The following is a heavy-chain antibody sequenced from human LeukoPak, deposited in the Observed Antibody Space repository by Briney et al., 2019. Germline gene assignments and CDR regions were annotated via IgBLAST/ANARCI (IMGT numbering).Heavy chain of an antibody. Sequence: GGSLRLSCAASGFTFSSSSMSWVRQAPGKGLEWVSAISGSGGSTYYADSVKGRFTISRDNSKNTLYLQMNSLRAEDTAVYYCAKVRLYSSGWYSDWEFDYWGQGTLVTVSS. CDR2: ISGSGGST. CDR3: AKVRLYSSGWYSDWEFDY. J-gene: IGHJ4*02. CDR1: GFTFSSSS. D-gene: IGHD6-19*01. V-gene: IGHV3-23*01.